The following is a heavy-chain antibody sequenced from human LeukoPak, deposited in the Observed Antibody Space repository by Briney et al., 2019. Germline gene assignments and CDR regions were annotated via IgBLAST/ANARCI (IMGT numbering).Heavy chain of an antibody. CDR2: MNPNSGNT. Sequence: ASVKVSCKASGYTFTSYDIHWVRQATGQGLEWMGWMNPNSGNTGYAQKFQGRVTMTRNTSISTAYMELSSLRSEDTAVYYCARSKIAARLFGKRYYYYGMDVWGQGTTVTVSS. D-gene: IGHD6-6*01. J-gene: IGHJ6*02. V-gene: IGHV1-8*01. CDR1: GYTFTSYD. CDR3: ARSKIAARLFGKRYYYYGMDV.